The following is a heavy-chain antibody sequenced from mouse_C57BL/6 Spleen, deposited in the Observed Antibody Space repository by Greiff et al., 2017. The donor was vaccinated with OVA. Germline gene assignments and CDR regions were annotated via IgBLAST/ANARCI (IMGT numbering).Heavy chain of an antibody. J-gene: IGHJ2*01. Sequence: QVQLQQPGAELVMPGASVKLSCKASGYTFTSYWMHWVKQRPGQGLEWIGEIDPSDSYTNYNQKFKGKSTLTVEKSSSTAYMQLSSLTSEDSAVYYCARHYSNFYFDYWGQGTTLTVSS. V-gene: IGHV1-69*01. CDR3: ARHYSNFYFDY. D-gene: IGHD2-5*01. CDR2: IDPSDSYT. CDR1: GYTFTSYW.